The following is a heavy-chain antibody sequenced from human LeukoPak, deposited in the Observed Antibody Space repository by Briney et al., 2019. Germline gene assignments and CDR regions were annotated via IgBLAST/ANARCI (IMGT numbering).Heavy chain of an antibody. CDR3: ARDRSTYYDFWSGPPADY. V-gene: IGHV1-2*02. CDR2: INPNSGGT. D-gene: IGHD3-3*01. Sequence: ASVKVSCKASGYTFTGYYMHWVRQAPGQGLEWMGWINPNSGGTNYAQKFQGRVTMTRDTSISTAYMELSRLRSDDTAVYYCARDRSTYYDFWSGPPADYWGQGTLVTVSS. J-gene: IGHJ4*02. CDR1: GYTFTGYY.